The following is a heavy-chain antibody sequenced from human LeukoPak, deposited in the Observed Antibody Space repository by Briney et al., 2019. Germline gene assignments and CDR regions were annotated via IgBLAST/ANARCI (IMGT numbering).Heavy chain of an antibody. V-gene: IGHV3-23*01. CDR1: GFTFRSYA. Sequence: GGSLSLSCAASGFTFRSYAMSWVRQAPGKGLEWVSAITGSGGSTYYADFVKGRFTISRDNSKNTLYLQMNSLRAEDTALYFCAKDYDFWSGGFKWYFDLWGRGTLVTVSS. CDR3: AKDYDFWSGGFKWYFDL. D-gene: IGHD3-3*01. CDR2: ITGSGGST. J-gene: IGHJ2*01.